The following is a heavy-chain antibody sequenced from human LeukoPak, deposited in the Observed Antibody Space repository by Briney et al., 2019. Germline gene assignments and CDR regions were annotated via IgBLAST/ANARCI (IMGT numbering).Heavy chain of an antibody. CDR1: GGSISSSSYY. J-gene: IGHJ4*02. CDR3: ARHGGTRISLVEVYYFDY. Sequence: SENLSLTCSVSGGSISSSSYYWACVRQSPEKGPGWIGSIYYTGGTHYSPCLKSRVIMSVDTSKNQFSLNLNSVIAADTAVYYCARHGGTRISLVEVYYFDYWGQGTLVTVSS. V-gene: IGHV4-39*01. D-gene: IGHD1-26*01. CDR2: IYYTGGT.